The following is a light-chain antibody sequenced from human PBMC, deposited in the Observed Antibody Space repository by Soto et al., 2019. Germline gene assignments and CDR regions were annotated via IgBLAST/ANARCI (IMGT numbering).Light chain of an antibody. CDR3: QQRSNWLWT. V-gene: IGKV3-11*01. Sequence: ETVMSQSPPTLSLSPGEKATLSCRASQSVSSYLAWYQQKPGQAPRLLIYDASNRATGIPARFSGSGSGTDFTLTISSLEPEDFAVYYCQQRSNWLWTFGQGTKVDIK. CDR2: DAS. CDR1: QSVSSY. J-gene: IGKJ1*01.